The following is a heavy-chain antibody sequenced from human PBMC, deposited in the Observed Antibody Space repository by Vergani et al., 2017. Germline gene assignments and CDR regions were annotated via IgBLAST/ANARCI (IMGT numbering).Heavy chain of an antibody. CDR3: ARGDCTNGVCYGFLDV. CDR1: GGSISSGSYY. D-gene: IGHD2-8*01. J-gene: IGHJ6*04. Sequence: QVQLQESGPGLVKPSQTLSLTCTVSGGSISSGSYYWSWIRQPAGKGLEWIGRIYTSGSTNYNPSRKSRVTISVATSKNQFSLKLSSVTAADTAVYYCARGDCTNGVCYGFLDVWGKGTTVTVSS. CDR2: IYTSGST. V-gene: IGHV4-61*02.